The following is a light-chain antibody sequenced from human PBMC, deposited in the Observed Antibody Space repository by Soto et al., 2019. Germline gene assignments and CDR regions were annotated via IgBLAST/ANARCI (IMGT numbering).Light chain of an antibody. CDR3: QRYGPSQYS. CDR2: VTS. V-gene: IGKV3-20*01. J-gene: IGKJ2*03. CDR1: QSISTNN. Sequence: VLTQSPGTLSLSPGERATLSCRASQSISTNNLAWYHHKPGQAPRLLLFVTSIRATATPDRFTGSGSGTDFTLTISAVGPEDFAVYYCQRYGPSQYSFGRGTKLEIK.